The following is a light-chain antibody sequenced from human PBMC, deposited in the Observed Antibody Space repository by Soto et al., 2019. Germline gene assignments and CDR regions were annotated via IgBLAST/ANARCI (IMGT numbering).Light chain of an antibody. J-gene: IGLJ1*01. CDR3: SSYAGSNNLV. CDR1: SSDVGSYNY. V-gene: IGLV2-8*01. CDR2: EGS. Sequence: QSALTQPPSASGSPGQSVTISCTGTSSDVGSYNYVSWYQQHPGKAPKLMIYEGSKRPSGVPDRFSGSKSGNTASLTVSGLQAEDEADYYCSSYAGSNNLVFGTGTKVTVL.